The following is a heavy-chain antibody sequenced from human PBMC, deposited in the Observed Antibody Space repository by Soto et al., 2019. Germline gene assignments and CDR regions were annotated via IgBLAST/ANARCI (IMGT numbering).Heavy chain of an antibody. CDR2: INPSGGST. J-gene: IGHJ5*02. V-gene: IGHV1-46*01. D-gene: IGHD3-10*01. CDR3: VRGGEGIPFDP. CDR1: GYTFTSYY. Sequence: QVQLVQSGAEVKKPGASVKVSCKASGYTFTSYYMHWVRQAPGQGLEWMGVINPSGGSTTYAQKFQGRVTMTRDRATGTVYMELSSLRAEDTAVDYWVRGGEGIPFDPWGQGTLVTVSS.